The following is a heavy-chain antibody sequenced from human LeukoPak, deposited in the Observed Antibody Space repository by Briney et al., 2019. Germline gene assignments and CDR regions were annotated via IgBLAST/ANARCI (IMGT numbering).Heavy chain of an antibody. CDR3: AREGPYYDILTGYPDIYYMDV. Sequence: KPSETLSLTCAVYGGSFSGYYWSWIRQPPGKGLEWIGEINHSGSTNYNPSLKSRVTISVDTSKNQFSLKLSSVTAADTAVYYCAREGPYYDILTGYPDIYYMDVWGKGTTVTVSS. J-gene: IGHJ6*03. CDR2: INHSGST. D-gene: IGHD3-9*01. V-gene: IGHV4-34*01. CDR1: GGSFSGYY.